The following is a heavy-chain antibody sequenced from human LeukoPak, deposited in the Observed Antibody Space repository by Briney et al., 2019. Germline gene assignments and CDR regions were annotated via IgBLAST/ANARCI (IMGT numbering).Heavy chain of an antibody. CDR3: AGVDLSMVHGVQD. CDR2: ISYIGNT. J-gene: IGHJ4*01. CDR1: GGSINSGVYY. Sequence: SETLSLTCTVPGGSINSGVYYWSWIRQHPGKGLEWIGYISYIGNTYYNPSLKSRLTISVDTSKNQLSLKLSSVTAADTAVYYCAGVDLSMVHGVQDWGQGNLVTVSS. D-gene: IGHD3-10*01. V-gene: IGHV4-31*03.